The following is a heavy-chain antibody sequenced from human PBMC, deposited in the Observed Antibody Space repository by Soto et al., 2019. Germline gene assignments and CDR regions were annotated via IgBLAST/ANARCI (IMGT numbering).Heavy chain of an antibody. Sequence: SETLSLTCTVSGGSISSSSYYWGWIRQPPGEGLEWIGSIYYSGSTYYNPSLKSRVTISVDTSKNQFSLKLSSVTAADTAVYYCARHIGYCSSTSCYASYYYYMDVWGKGTTVTVSS. CDR3: ARHIGYCSSTSCYASYYYYMDV. CDR2: IYYSGST. D-gene: IGHD2-2*01. CDR1: GGSISSSSYY. V-gene: IGHV4-39*01. J-gene: IGHJ6*03.